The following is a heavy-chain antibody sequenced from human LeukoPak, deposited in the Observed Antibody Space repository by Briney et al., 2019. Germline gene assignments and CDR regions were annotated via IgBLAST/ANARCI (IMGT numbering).Heavy chain of an antibody. CDR1: GYSFTSYW. J-gene: IGHJ3*02. CDR2: IYPGDSDT. V-gene: IGHV5-51*01. Sequence: GESLKISCKGSGYSFTSYWIGWARQMPGKGLEWMGIIYPGDSDTRYSPSFQGQVTISADKSISTAYLQWSSLKASDTAMYYCARPKGYYDSSGYTDAFDIWGQGTMATVSS. D-gene: IGHD3-22*01. CDR3: ARPKGYYDSSGYTDAFDI.